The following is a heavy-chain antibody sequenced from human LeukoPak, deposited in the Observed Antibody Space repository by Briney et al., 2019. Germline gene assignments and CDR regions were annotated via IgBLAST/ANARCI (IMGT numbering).Heavy chain of an antibody. CDR3: ARVLKDYYGSGSYYTFDY. CDR1: GITFSTFA. CDR2: ISGAGDRT. J-gene: IGHJ4*02. V-gene: IGHV3-23*01. D-gene: IGHD3-10*01. Sequence: GGSLRLSCAASGITFSTFAMTWVRQAPGRGLECVSVISGAGDRTYYAETVRGRFTVSRDNSKNTLYLQMNSLRAEDTAVYYCARVLKDYYGSGSYYTFDYWGQGTLVTVSS.